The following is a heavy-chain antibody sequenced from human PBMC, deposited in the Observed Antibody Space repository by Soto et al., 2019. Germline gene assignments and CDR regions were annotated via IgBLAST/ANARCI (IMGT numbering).Heavy chain of an antibody. D-gene: IGHD2-2*01. Sequence: ASVKVSCKASGYTFTSYGISWVRQAPGQGLEWMGWISAYNGNTNYAQKLQGRVTMTTDTSTSTAYMELRSLRSDDTAVYYCARDAVLCSSTSCYWSYFDYWGQGTLVTVSS. J-gene: IGHJ4*02. CDR1: GYTFTSYG. CDR3: ARDAVLCSSTSCYWSYFDY. V-gene: IGHV1-18*01. CDR2: ISAYNGNT.